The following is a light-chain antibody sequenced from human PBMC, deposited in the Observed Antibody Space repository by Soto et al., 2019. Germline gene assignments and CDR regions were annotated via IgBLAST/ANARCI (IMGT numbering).Light chain of an antibody. CDR2: KAS. V-gene: IGKV1-5*03. J-gene: IGKJ2*01. CDR1: QSISSW. CDR3: QQFNSYPYT. Sequence: DIQMTQSPSTLSASVGDRVTITCRASQSISSWLAWFQQKPGKAPKLMIYKASSLESGVPSRFSGSGSGTEFTLSISSLQPGDFATYYCQQFNSYPYTFGQGTKLEIK.